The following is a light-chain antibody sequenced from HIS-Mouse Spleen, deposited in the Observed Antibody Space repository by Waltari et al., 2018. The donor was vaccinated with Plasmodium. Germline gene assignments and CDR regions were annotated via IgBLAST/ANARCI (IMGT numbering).Light chain of an antibody. V-gene: IGLV4-69*01. J-gene: IGLJ2*01. CDR2: LNSDGSH. CDR3: QTWGTGIRV. CDR1: SGHSSYA. Sequence: QLVLTQSPSASASLGASVKLTCTLSSGHSSYAIAWHQQQPEKGPRYLMKLNSDGSHRQGDGIPDRFSGSSSGAERYLTIASLQSEDEADYYCQTWGTGIRVFGGGTKLTVL.